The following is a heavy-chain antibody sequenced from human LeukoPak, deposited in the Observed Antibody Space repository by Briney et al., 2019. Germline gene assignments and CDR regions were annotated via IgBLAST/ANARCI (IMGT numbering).Heavy chain of an antibody. V-gene: IGHV4-59*02. CDR2: IYYSGST. Sequence: GSLRLSCAASGFTVSSYYWSWIRQPPGKGLEWIGYIYYSGSTNYNPSLKSRVTISVDTSKNQFSLKLTSVTAADTALYYCARSQFSGNWFDPWGQGTLVTVSS. CDR3: ARSQFSGNWFDP. CDR1: GFTVSSYY. J-gene: IGHJ5*02.